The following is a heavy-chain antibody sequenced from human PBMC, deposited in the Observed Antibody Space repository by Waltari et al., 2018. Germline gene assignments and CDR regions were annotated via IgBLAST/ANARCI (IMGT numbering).Heavy chain of an antibody. J-gene: IGHJ4*02. Sequence: QVQLQESGPGLLKPSETLSLTCTVSGGSVTSASDYWSWIRQPPGKGLEWIGYVSNSGNTNDKPALRGRVTISLDTSRNQFSLKVSSVTAADTAMYYCARGSDACKTAYWGQGTLVTVS. CDR1: GGSVTSASDY. CDR3: ARGSDACKTAY. V-gene: IGHV4-61*01. D-gene: IGHD1-1*01. CDR2: VSNSGNT.